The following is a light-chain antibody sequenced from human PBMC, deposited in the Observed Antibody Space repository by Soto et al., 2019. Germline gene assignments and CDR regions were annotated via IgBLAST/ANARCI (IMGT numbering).Light chain of an antibody. J-gene: IGKJ1*01. CDR3: QQYVRLPWT. CDR2: GAS. V-gene: IGKV3-20*01. Sequence: EIVLTQSPGTLSLSPGERATLSCRASQSVSSSYLAWYQQKPGQAPRLIMYGASIRASGILDRFSGSGAGTDFTLTISRLEPEDFAVDYCQQYVRLPWTFGQGTKVDIK. CDR1: QSVSSSY.